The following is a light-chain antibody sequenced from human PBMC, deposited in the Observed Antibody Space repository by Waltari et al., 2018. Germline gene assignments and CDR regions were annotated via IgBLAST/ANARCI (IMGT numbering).Light chain of an antibody. J-gene: IGLJ2*01. V-gene: IGLV3-19*01. Sequence: SSELTQDPAVSVAMGQTVRITCQGNSLRSYYAIWSQQRPGQAPRLVMFDQNNRPSGVPDRFSGSNSDNTASLTITGAQAEDEASYYCHSRDASGVGGSFGGGTKLTVL. CDR1: SLRSYY. CDR3: HSRDASGVGGS. CDR2: DQN.